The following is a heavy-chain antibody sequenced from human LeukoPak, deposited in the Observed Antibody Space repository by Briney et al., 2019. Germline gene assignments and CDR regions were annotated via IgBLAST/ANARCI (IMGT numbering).Heavy chain of an antibody. CDR2: IYHSGST. Sequence: DPSETLSLTCAVSGGSISSGGYSWSWLRQPPGKGLEWIGYIYHSGSTYYNPSLKSRVTISVDRSKNQFSLKLSSVTAADTAVYYCARGECSGGSCYSWFDPWGQGTLVTVSS. CDR1: GGSISSGGYS. J-gene: IGHJ5*02. V-gene: IGHV4-30-2*01. D-gene: IGHD2-15*01. CDR3: ARGECSGGSCYSWFDP.